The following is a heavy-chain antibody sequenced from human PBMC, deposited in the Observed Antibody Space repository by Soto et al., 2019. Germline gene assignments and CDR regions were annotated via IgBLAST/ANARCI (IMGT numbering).Heavy chain of an antibody. Sequence: SVKVSCKASGGTFSSYAISGLRQAPGQGLEWMGGIIPIFGTANYAQKFQGRVTITADESTSTAYMELSSLRSEDTAVYYCARGFGQLWLLGGMDVWGQGTTVTVSS. V-gene: IGHV1-69*13. J-gene: IGHJ6*02. CDR3: ARGFGQLWLLGGMDV. CDR1: GGTFSSYA. D-gene: IGHD5-18*01. CDR2: IIPIFGTA.